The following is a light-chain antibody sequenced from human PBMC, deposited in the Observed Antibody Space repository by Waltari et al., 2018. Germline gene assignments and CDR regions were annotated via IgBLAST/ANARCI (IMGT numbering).Light chain of an antibody. V-gene: IGLV3-21*02. Sequence: SYVLAQPPSLSVAPGQPAKITCGGDNLGSLSVHWYQQKPGRAPVLVLYDYTDRPSGIPDRFSGSDSRNAATLTINRVEAGDEADYFCQVWDPTSSHWVFGGGTKLSVL. CDR1: NLGSLS. CDR3: QVWDPTSSHWV. CDR2: DYT. J-gene: IGLJ3*02.